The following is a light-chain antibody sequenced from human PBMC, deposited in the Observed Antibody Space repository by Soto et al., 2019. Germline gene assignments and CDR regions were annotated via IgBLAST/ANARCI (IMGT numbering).Light chain of an antibody. Sequence: EIVMTQSPATLSVTPGEGATLSCRASQSVSSKLAWYQQKPGQAPRLLIYDASNRATGIPARFSAGGSGTDFTLTISSLEPEDFAVYYCQQRSNWPITFGQGTRLEI. V-gene: IGKV3-11*01. CDR2: DAS. CDR3: QQRSNWPIT. CDR1: QSVSSK. J-gene: IGKJ5*01.